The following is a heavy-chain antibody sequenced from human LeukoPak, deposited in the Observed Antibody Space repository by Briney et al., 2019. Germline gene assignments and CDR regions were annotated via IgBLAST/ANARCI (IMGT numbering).Heavy chain of an antibody. CDR3: VLVSLTPG. D-gene: IGHD3-3*02. J-gene: IGHJ4*02. Sequence: PGGSLRLSCAASGFTFSTYWMHWVRQAPGKVLVWVSRISSDGSNTNYADSVKGRFTISRDNANNTLYLQTNSLRAEDTAVYYCVLVSLTPGWGQGTLVTVSS. V-gene: IGHV3-74*01. CDR2: ISSDGSNT. CDR1: GFTFSTYW.